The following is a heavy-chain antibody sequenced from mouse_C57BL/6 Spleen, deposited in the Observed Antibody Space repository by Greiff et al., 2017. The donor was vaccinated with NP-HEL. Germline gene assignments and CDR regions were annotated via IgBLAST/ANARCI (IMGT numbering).Heavy chain of an antibody. CDR1: GYTFTSYW. CDR2: IDPSDSYT. D-gene: IGHD1-1*01. V-gene: IGHV1-50*01. J-gene: IGHJ2*01. CDR3: ARKRTSYGSSYYFDY. Sequence: QIQLQQPGAELVKPGASVKLSCKASGYTFTSYWMQWVKQRPGQGLEWIGEIDPSDSYTNYNQKFKGKATLTVDPSSSTTYMQRRSLASEDSAVYCCARKRTSYGSSYYFDYWGQGTTLTVSS.